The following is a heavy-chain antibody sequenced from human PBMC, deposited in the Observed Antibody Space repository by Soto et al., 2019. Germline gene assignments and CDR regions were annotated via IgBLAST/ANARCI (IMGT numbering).Heavy chain of an antibody. CDR2: VNHSGSA. D-gene: IGHD2-2*01. V-gene: IGHV4-34*01. J-gene: IGHJ3*02. CDR1: NDSLSFYY. CDR3: ARDSTRRGSCDI. Sequence: PSETLSLTCAVYNDSLSFYYWTWIRQPPGKGLEWIGEVNHSGSANYNPSLKSRVTISVDTSKNQFSLKLSSVTAADTAVYYCARDSTRRGSCDIWGQGTMVTVSS.